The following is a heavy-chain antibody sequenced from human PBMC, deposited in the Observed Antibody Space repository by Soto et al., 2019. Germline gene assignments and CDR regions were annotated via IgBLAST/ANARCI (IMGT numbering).Heavy chain of an antibody. CDR1: GFTFNLYW. J-gene: IGHJ4*02. V-gene: IGHV3-74*01. CDR3: ARDNWNSY. CDR2: INPDGSST. D-gene: IGHD1-7*01. Sequence: EVHLVESGGGLVQPGGSLRLSCAASGFTFNLYWMHWVRQAPGKGLVWVSRINPDGSSTTYADSVKGRFTISRDNSKNTEYLQMNGLGAEDTAIYYCARDNWNSYWGQGALVTVSS.